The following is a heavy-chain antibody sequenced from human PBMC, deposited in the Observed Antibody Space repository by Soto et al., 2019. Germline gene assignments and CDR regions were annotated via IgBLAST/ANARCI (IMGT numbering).Heavy chain of an antibody. J-gene: IGHJ4*02. Sequence: EVQLVESGGGLVKPGGSLRLSCAASGFTFSSYRMNWVRQAPGKGLEWVSSISSSSSYIDYADSVKGRFTISRDNAKNSPYLQMNSLRAEDTAVYYCARGVSTSGFDYWGQGTLVTVSS. CDR2: ISSSSSYI. D-gene: IGHD6-25*01. V-gene: IGHV3-21*01. CDR1: GFTFSSYR. CDR3: ARGVSTSGFDY.